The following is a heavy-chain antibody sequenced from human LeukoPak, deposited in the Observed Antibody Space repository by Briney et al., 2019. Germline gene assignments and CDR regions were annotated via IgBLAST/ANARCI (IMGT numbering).Heavy chain of an antibody. CDR3: ARGKQQLVHYYYYYMDV. D-gene: IGHD6-13*01. J-gene: IGHJ6*03. V-gene: IGHV1-2*02. CDR2: INPNSGGT. CDR1: GYTFTGYY. Sequence: ASVKVSCKASGYTFTGYYMHWVRQAPGQGLEWMGWINPNSGGTNYAQKFQGRVTMTRDTSISTAYMELSRLRSDDTAVYYCARGKQQLVHYYYYYMDVWGKGTTVTVSS.